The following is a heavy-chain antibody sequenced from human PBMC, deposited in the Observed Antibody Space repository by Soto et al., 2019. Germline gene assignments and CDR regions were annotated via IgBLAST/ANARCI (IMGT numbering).Heavy chain of an antibody. CDR3: ARDPVITVAGTDI. Sequence: QVQLVQSGAEVKKPGASVKVSCKASGYTFSSCGINWVRQAPGQGLEWMGWISGYNGNTNYAQKFQGRVTMTTDTSTSTAYMEPRNLRSDDTAVYYCARDPVITVAGTDIWGQGTMVSVSS. CDR1: GYTFSSCG. CDR2: ISGYNGNT. J-gene: IGHJ3*02. D-gene: IGHD6-19*01. V-gene: IGHV1-18*01.